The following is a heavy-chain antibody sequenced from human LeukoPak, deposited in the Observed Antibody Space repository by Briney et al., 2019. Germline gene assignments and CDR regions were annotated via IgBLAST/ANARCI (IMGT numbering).Heavy chain of an antibody. V-gene: IGHV3-23*01. J-gene: IGHJ4*02. CDR3: AKDDYDSSGYYLDYFDY. Sequence: PGGSLRLSCAASGFTFSSYGMSWVRQAPGKGLEWVSAISGSGGSTYYADSVKGRFTISRDNSKNTLYLQMNSLRAEDTAVYYCAKDDYDSSGYYLDYFDYWGQGTLVTVSS. CDR1: GFTFSSYG. CDR2: ISGSGGST. D-gene: IGHD3-22*01.